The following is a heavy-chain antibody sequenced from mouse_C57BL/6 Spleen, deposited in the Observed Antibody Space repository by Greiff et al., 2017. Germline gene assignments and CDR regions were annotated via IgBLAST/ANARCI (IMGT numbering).Heavy chain of an antibody. CDR2: IDPSDSYT. J-gene: IGHJ4*01. V-gene: IGHV1-69*01. Sequence: QVQLQQPGAELVMPGASVKLSCKASGYTFTSYWMHWVKQRPGQGLEWIGEIDPSDSYTNYNQKFKGKSTLTVDKSSSTAYMRLSSLTSEDSAVYYCARRDDSSHYAMDYWGQGTSVTVSS. CDR3: ARRDDSSHYAMDY. CDR1: GYTFTSYW. D-gene: IGHD1-1*01.